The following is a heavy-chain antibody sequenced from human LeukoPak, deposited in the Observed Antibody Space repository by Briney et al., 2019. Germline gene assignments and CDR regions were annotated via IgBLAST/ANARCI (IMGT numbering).Heavy chain of an antibody. V-gene: IGHV1-69*04. CDR2: IIPILGIA. Sequence: GSSVKVSCKASGGTFSSYAISWVRQAPGQGLGWMGRIIPILGIANYAQTFQGRVTITADKSTSTAYMELSSLRSEDTAVYYCARDKWELLGPFDYWGQGTLVTVSS. CDR1: GGTFSSYA. J-gene: IGHJ4*02. CDR3: ARDKWELLGPFDY. D-gene: IGHD1-26*01.